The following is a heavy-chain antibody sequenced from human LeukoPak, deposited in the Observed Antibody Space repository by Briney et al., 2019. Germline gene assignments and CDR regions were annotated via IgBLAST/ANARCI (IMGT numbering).Heavy chain of an antibody. CDR3: ARVFNDFWSGYYTADY. CDR1: GYTFTSCY. D-gene: IGHD3-3*01. J-gene: IGHJ4*02. Sequence: GASVTVSCTASGYTFTSCYMHWVRQAPGQGLEWMGRINPNSGGTNYAQKFQGRVTMTRDTSISTAYMELSRLRSEDTAVYYCARVFNDFWSGYYTADYWGQGTLVTVSS. V-gene: IGHV1-2*06. CDR2: INPNSGGT.